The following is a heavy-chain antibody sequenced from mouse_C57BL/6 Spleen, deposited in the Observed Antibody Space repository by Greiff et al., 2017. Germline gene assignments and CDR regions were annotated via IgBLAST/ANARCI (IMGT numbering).Heavy chain of an antibody. J-gene: IGHJ1*03. CDR1: GFTFSSYT. D-gene: IGHD1-1*01. Sequence: EVKLMESGGGLVKPGGSLKLSCAASGFTFSSYTMSWVRQTPEKRLEWVATISGGGGNTYYPDSVKGRFTISRDNAKNTLYLQMSSLRSEDTALYYCARHNYGSSWYFDVWGTGTTVTVSS. CDR2: ISGGGGNT. CDR3: ARHNYGSSWYFDV. V-gene: IGHV5-9*01.